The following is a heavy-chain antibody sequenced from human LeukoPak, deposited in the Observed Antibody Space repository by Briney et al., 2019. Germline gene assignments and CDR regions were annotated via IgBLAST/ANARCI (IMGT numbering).Heavy chain of an antibody. CDR3: ARGSIWNY. J-gene: IGHJ4*02. Sequence: GRSLRLSCAASGFTFSSYAMHWVRQAPGKGLEWVAVISYDGSNKYYADSVKGRFTISRDNSKNTLYLQMNSLRAEDTAVYYCARGSIWNYWGQGTLVTVSS. CDR2: ISYDGSNK. D-gene: IGHD3-3*01. V-gene: IGHV3-30-3*01. CDR1: GFTFSSYA.